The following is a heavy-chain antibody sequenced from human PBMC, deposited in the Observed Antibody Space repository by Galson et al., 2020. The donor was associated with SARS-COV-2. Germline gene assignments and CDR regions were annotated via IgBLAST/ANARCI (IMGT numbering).Heavy chain of an antibody. J-gene: IGHJ4*02. CDR1: GFTFSSYA. CDR3: AKYEGYSSSSYYFDS. CDR2: TSGRGATT. D-gene: IGHD6-6*01. V-gene: IGHV3-23*01. Sequence: GESLKISCAASGFTFSSYAMSWVRQAPGKGLEWVSSTSGRGATTYYADSVKGRFTISRDNYKNTLFLQVDSLRAEDTAVYYCAKYEGYSSSSYYFDSWGQGSLVTVSS.